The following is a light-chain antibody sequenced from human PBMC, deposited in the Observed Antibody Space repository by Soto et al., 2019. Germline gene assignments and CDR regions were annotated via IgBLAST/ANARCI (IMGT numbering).Light chain of an antibody. Sequence: EIVMTQSPATLSVSPGERATLSCRASQSVSSNLAWYQQKPGQAPRLLIYGASTRATGIPATFSGSGSGTEFTLTISSLQSEDFAVYYCQQYNNWPGTFGQGTNVEIK. CDR3: QQYNNWPGT. CDR2: GAS. CDR1: QSVSSN. V-gene: IGKV3-15*01. J-gene: IGKJ1*01.